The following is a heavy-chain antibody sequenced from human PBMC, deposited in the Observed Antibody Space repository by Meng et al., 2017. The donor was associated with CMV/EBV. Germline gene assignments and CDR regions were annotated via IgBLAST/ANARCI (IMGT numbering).Heavy chain of an antibody. CDR1: GFTFSSYA. CDR2: IRYDGNNK. CDR3: AKEAPYNWNTFDI. Sequence: GGSLRLSCAASGFTFSSYAMHWVRQAPGKGLEWVAFIRYDGNNKYNAESVKGRFTISRDNSKNTLYLQMNSLRTEDTAMYYCAKEAPYNWNTFDIWGQGTMVTVSS. D-gene: IGHD1/OR15-1a*01. J-gene: IGHJ3*02. V-gene: IGHV3-30*02.